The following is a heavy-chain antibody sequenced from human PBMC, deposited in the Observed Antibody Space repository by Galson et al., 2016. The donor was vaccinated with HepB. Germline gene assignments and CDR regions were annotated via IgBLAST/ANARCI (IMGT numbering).Heavy chain of an antibody. Sequence: SLRLSCAASGFTFNNYGMNWVRQAPGKGLEWVSYISSSGIIRYYADSVKGRFTISRDNAKNSLYLQMNSLRAEDTAVYYCARGRLEKIDYWGQGTLVTVPS. D-gene: IGHD1-1*01. CDR3: ARGRLEKIDY. CDR2: ISSSGIIR. V-gene: IGHV3-48*01. J-gene: IGHJ4*02. CDR1: GFTFNNYG.